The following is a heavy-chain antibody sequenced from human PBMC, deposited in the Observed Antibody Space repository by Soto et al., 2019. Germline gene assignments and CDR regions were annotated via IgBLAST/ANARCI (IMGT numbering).Heavy chain of an antibody. J-gene: IGHJ5*02. CDR2: IIPILGIA. CDR3: ARDQIAVGVFDP. Sequence: ASVKVSCKASGGTFSSYTISWVRQAPGQGLEWMGRIIPILGIANYAQKFQGRVTITADKSTSTAYMELSSLRSEDTAVYYCARDQIAVGVFDPWGQGTLVTVSS. D-gene: IGHD6-19*01. CDR1: GGTFSSYT. V-gene: IGHV1-69*04.